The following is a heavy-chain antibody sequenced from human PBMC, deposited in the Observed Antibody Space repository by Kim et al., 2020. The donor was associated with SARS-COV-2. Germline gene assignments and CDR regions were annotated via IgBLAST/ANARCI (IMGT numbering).Heavy chain of an antibody. CDR3: ARDSGTFPDY. Sequence: GSTYYNPSLKSRVTISIETSKNQFSLKLTSVTAADTAVYYCARDSGTFPDYWCQGTLVTVSS. J-gene: IGHJ4*02. D-gene: IGHD1-26*01. V-gene: IGHV4-39*07. CDR2: GST.